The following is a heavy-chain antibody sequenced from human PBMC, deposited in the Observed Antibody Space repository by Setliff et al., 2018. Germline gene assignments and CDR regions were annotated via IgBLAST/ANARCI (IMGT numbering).Heavy chain of an antibody. CDR3: ATPGRDDLDSPFEPFDI. CDR1: GGSMSSGPNY. CDR2: VYSSVYSSGIT. V-gene: IGHV4-61*02. J-gene: IGHJ3*02. D-gene: IGHD3-3*01. Sequence: SETLSLTCTVSGGSMSSGPNYWSWIRQPAGRGLEWVGRVYSSVYSSGITSYNPSLKSRVTISMDTSKNQFSLGLTSVTAADTAVYYCATPGRDDLDSPFEPFDIWGQGTMVTVSS.